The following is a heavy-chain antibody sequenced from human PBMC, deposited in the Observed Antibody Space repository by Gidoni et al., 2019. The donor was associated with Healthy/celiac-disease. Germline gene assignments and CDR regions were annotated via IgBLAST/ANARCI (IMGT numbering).Heavy chain of an antibody. J-gene: IGHJ4*02. CDR2: MNPNSGNT. CDR3: ARGRDTYYYDSSGYWGY. CDR1: GYTFTSYD. V-gene: IGHV1-8*01. D-gene: IGHD3-22*01. Sequence: QVQLVQSGAEVKKPGASVKVSCKASGYTFTSYDINWVRQATGQGLEWMGWMNPNSGNTGYAQKFQGRVTMTRNTSISTAYMELSSLRSEDTAVYYCARGRDTYYYDSSGYWGYWGQGTLVTVSS.